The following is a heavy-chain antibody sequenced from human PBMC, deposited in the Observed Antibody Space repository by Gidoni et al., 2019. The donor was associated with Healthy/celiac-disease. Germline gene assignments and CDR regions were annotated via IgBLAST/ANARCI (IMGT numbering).Heavy chain of an antibody. CDR2: INHSGST. CDR3: ARKAARRAFDI. J-gene: IGHJ3*02. D-gene: IGHD6-6*01. Sequence: QVQLQQWGAGLLKPSETLSLTCPVYGGSFSGYYWSWIRQPPGKGLEWIGEINHSGSTNYNPSLKSRVTISVDTSKNQFSLKLSSVTAADTAVYYCARKAARRAFDIWGQGTMVTVSS. CDR1: GGSFSGYY. V-gene: IGHV4-34*01.